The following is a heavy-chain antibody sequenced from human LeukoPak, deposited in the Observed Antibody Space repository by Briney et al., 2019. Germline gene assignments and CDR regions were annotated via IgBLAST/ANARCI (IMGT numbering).Heavy chain of an antibody. Sequence: SETLSLTCAVYGGSFSGYYWSWIRQPPGKGLEWIGEINHSGSTNYNPSLKSRVTISVDTTKNQLSLKLSSVTAADTAVYYCARASRIAARPGRWAFDIWGQGTMVTVPS. D-gene: IGHD6-6*01. CDR2: INHSGST. V-gene: IGHV4-34*01. J-gene: IGHJ3*02. CDR3: ARASRIAARPGRWAFDI. CDR1: GGSFSGYY.